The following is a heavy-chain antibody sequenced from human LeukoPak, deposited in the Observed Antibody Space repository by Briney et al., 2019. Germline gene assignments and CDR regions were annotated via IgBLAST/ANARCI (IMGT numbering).Heavy chain of an antibody. CDR2: IYPGDSGT. CDR3: ARLPYCGGDCYPNWFDT. V-gene: IGHV5-51*01. CDR1: GYISTNYW. J-gene: IGHJ5*01. D-gene: IGHD2-21*02. Sequence: GESLKISCQGSGYISTNYWIGWVRQMPGKGLELMGVIYPGDSGTRYSPSFQGQVTISADKSISSAYLQWSSLKASDIAMYYCARLPYCGGDCYPNWFDTWGQGTLVTVSS.